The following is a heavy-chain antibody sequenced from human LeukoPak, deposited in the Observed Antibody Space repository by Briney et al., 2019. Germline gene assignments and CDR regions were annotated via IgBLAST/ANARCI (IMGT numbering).Heavy chain of an antibody. V-gene: IGHV3-15*07. CDR1: GFTFSNAW. D-gene: IGHD3-22*01. CDR2: IRSNSDGGTI. J-gene: IGHJ3*02. Sequence: PGGSLRLSCATSGFTFSNAWMNWVRQAPGKGLEWVGRIRSNSDGGTIDYAAPVKGRFTISRDDSKNTLYLQMNSLKTEDTAVYYCTTDPSYYYDSSVAFDIWGQGTMVTVSS. CDR3: TTDPSYYYDSSVAFDI.